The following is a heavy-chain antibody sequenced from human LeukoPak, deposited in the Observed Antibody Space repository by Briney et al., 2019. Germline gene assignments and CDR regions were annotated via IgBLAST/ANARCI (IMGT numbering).Heavy chain of an antibody. V-gene: IGHV3-7*03. CDR1: GFSFRSYW. CDR3: ARDGYEPGLYFDY. CDR2: IKYDESE. D-gene: IGHD1-14*01. Sequence: GESLKISCVASGFSFRSYWMNWVRQAPGKGLEWVASIKYDESEKYSVGGRFTISRDNAKNSLYLQIDSLRAGDTAMYYCARDGYEPGLYFDYWGQGTLATVSS. J-gene: IGHJ4*02.